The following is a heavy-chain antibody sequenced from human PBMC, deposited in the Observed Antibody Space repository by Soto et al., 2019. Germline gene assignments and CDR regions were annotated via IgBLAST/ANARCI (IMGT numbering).Heavy chain of an antibody. CDR1: GGSISSYY. V-gene: IGHV4-59*08. CDR3: ARQRLEYDSSGYYPDAFDI. D-gene: IGHD3-22*01. Sequence: ETLSLTCTVSGGSISSYYWSWIRQPPGKGLEWIGYIYYSGSTNYNPSLKSRVTISVDTSKNQFSLKLSSVTAADTAVYYCARQRLEYDSSGYYPDAFDIWGQGTMVTVSS. CDR2: IYYSGST. J-gene: IGHJ3*02.